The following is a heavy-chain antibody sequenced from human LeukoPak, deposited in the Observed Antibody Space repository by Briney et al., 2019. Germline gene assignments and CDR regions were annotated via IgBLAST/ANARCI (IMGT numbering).Heavy chain of an antibody. CDR3: ARLHVLRFLEWLQKHDAFDI. D-gene: IGHD3-3*01. V-gene: IGHV4-30-4*08. CDR2: IYYSGST. Sequence: SQTLSLTCTVSGGSISSGDYYWRWIRQPPGKGLEGIGYIYYSGSTYYNPSLKSRVTISVDTSKNQFSLKLSSVTAADTAVYYCARLHVLRFLEWLQKHDAFDIWGQGTMVTVSS. CDR1: GGSISSGDYY. J-gene: IGHJ3*02.